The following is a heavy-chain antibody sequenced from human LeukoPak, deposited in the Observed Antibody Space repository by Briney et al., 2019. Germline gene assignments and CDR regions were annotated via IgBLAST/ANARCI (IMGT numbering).Heavy chain of an antibody. CDR1: GYTFTSYY. J-gene: IGHJ4*02. CDR2: IKPSDGSR. V-gene: IGHV1-46*01. D-gene: IGHD6-19*01. CDR3: ARAEPPYSSGWYEVHGRYYFDY. Sequence: ASVKVSCKASGYTFTSYYIHWVRQAPGQGLEWMAIIKPSDGSRSYAQKFQGRITVTRDTATSTVYMELSSLRSEDTAVYYCARAEPPYSSGWYEVHGRYYFDYWGQGTLVTVSS.